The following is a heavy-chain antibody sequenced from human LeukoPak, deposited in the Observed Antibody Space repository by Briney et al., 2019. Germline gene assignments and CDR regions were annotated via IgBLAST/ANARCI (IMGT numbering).Heavy chain of an antibody. V-gene: IGHV4-61*02. CDR3: ARDYSYGYAGFFDY. D-gene: IGHD5-18*01. CDR1: GGSISSGSYY. J-gene: IGHJ4*02. CDR2: IYTSGST. Sequence: SQTLSLTCTVSGGSISSGSYYWSWIRQPAGKGLEWIGRIYTSGSTNYNPSLKSRVTISVDTSKNQFSLKLSSVTAADAAVYYCARDYSYGYAGFFDYWGQGTLVTVSS.